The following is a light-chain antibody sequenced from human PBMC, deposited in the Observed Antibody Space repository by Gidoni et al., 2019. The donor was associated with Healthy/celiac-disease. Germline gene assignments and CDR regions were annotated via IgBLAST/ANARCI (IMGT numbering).Light chain of an antibody. V-gene: IGKV3-20*01. CDR3: QQYGSSPGS. CDR1: QSVSSSY. CDR2: GAS. Sequence: IVLTQSSGTLSLSPGERATLSCRASQSVSSSYLAWYQQKPGQAHRLLIYGASSRATGIPDRFSGSGSGTDFTLTISRLEPEDFAVYYCQQYGSSPGSFGQGTKLEIK. J-gene: IGKJ2*03.